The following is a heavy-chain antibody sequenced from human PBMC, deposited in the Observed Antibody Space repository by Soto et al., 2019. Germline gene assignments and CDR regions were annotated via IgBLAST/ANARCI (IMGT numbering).Heavy chain of an antibody. D-gene: IGHD7-27*01. V-gene: IGHV1-18*01. CDR2: ITADNGDT. J-gene: IGHJ4*02. CDR1: GYIFNNYG. Sequence: QIQLVQSGAEVKVPGASVKVSCRASGYIFNNYGITWVRQAHGQGLEWMGFITADNGDTKFAEKLQGRVSMTTDTSTNTAYMELRNLRSDDTALYYCARRTLGSAIGIGDYWGQGTLVTVSS. CDR3: ARRTLGSAIGIGDY.